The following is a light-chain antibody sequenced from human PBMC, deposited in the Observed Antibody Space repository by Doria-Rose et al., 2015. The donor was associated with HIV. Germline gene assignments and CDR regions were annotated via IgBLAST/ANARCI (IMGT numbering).Light chain of an antibody. Sequence: LTQSPGTLSLSPGERATLSCRASQSFSSTYLAWYQQTPGQAPSLLIYDGSARATGIPDRFSASGSGTDFTLTITRLEPEDFALYYCHQYGTSWTFGQGTKVEI. CDR2: DGS. J-gene: IGKJ1*01. CDR3: HQYGTSWT. CDR1: QSFSSTY. V-gene: IGKV3-20*01.